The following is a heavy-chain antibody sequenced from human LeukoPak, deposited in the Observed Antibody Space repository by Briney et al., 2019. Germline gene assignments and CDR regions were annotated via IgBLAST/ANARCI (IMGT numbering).Heavy chain of an antibody. CDR1: GFTFSDFW. D-gene: IGHD3-10*01. CDR2: IKKDGSEK. Sequence: GGSLRLSCAASGFTFSDFWMSWVRQSPEKGLEWVANIKKDGSEKSYADSVKGRFSISRDNAKSSLSLQMSSLRAEDTAIYYCARYYYGSGTSFDPWGQGTRVTVSS. V-gene: IGHV3-7*01. CDR3: ARYYYGSGTSFDP. J-gene: IGHJ5*02.